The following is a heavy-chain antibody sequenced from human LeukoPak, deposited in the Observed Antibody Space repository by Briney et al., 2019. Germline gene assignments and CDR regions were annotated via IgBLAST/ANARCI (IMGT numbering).Heavy chain of an antibody. J-gene: IGHJ4*02. V-gene: IGHV6-1*01. CDR3: ARENYYDSSGYEGGFDY. Sequence: SQTLSLTCTISGDSVSSNSAAWNWIRQSPSRGLEWLGRTYYRSKWYNDYAVSVKSRITINPDTSKNQFSLQLNSVTPEDTAVYYCARENYYDSSGYEGGFDYWGQGTLVTVSS. D-gene: IGHD3-22*01. CDR1: GDSVSSNSAA. CDR2: TYYRSKWYN.